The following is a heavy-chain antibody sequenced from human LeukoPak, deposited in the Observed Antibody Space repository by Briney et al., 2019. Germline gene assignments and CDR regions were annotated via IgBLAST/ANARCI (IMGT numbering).Heavy chain of an antibody. CDR2: IRYDGSNK. D-gene: IGHD3-10*01. CDR1: GFTFSSYG. V-gene: IGHV3-30*02. Sequence: PGGSLRLSCAASGFTFSSYGMHWVRQAPGKGLVWVAFIRYDGSNKYYADSVKGRFTISRDNSKNMLYLQMNSLRAEDTAVYYCAKDGSYYGSGSYLDYWGQGTLVTVSS. J-gene: IGHJ4*02. CDR3: AKDGSYYGSGSYLDY.